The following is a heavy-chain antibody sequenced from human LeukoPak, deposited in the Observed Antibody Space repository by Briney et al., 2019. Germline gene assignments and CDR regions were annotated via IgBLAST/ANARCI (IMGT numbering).Heavy chain of an antibody. CDR3: TTPALGGPGFGVVAP. CDR2: IKSKTDGGTT. J-gene: IGHJ5*02. Sequence: GGSLRLSCAASGFTFSNAWMSWVRQAPGKGLEWVGRIKSKTDGGTTDYAAPVKGRFTISRDDSKNTLYLQMNSLKTEDTAVYYCTTPALGGPGFGVVAPWGQGTLVTVSS. V-gene: IGHV3-15*01. CDR1: GFTFSNAW. D-gene: IGHD3-3*01.